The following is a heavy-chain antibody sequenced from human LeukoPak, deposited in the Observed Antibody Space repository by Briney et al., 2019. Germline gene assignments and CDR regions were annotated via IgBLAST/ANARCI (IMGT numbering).Heavy chain of an antibody. Sequence: SETLSLTCAVSGGSISSNNWWNWVRQPPGKGLEWIGEIFRSGATNYNPSLKSRVTISVDKSKNQFSLELTSVTAADTAVYYCARERTMVRGMSWFDPWGQGTLVTVSS. CDR3: ARERTMVRGMSWFDP. CDR2: IFRSGAT. D-gene: IGHD3-10*01. CDR1: GGSISSNNW. V-gene: IGHV4-4*02. J-gene: IGHJ5*02.